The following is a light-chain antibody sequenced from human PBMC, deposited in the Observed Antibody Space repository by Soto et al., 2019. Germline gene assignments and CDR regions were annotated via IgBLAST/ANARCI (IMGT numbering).Light chain of an antibody. V-gene: IGLV2-14*01. Sequence: QSVLTQPASVSGSPGQSITISCVGTSGDIGDYNYVSWYQQHPGKVPKVIIYDVSNRPSGVSYRFSGTKSGNTASLTVSGLQAEDGADYYCCSYTGGGTLFFGTGTGVTDL. CDR3: CSYTGGGTLF. J-gene: IGLJ1*01. CDR1: SGDIGDYNY. CDR2: DVS.